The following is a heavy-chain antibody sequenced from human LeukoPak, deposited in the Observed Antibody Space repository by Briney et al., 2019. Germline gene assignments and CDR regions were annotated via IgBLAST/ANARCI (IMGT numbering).Heavy chain of an antibody. V-gene: IGHV4-39*07. Sequence: SETLSLTCTVSGGSISISNYYWGWLRQPPGKGLEWIGSIYYSGSTYYSPSLKSRVTISVDTSKSQFSLKLSSVTAADTAVYYCARGRTWGTIFGVVIRAVPYFDYWGQGTLVTVSS. J-gene: IGHJ4*02. D-gene: IGHD3-3*01. CDR2: IYYSGST. CDR1: GGSISISNYY. CDR3: ARGRTWGTIFGVVIRAVPYFDY.